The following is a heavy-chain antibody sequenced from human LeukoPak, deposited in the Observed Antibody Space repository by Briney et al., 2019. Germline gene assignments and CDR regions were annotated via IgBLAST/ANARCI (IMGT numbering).Heavy chain of an antibody. CDR3: ARLHRGEEAFDI. Sequence: SGTLSLTCTVSGGSISAYYWSWIRQSPGKGLEWIGYIYYSGSTNYNPSLKSRVTISVDTSKNQFSLKLSSVTTADTAVYYCARLHRGEEAFDIWGQGTMVTVSS. V-gene: IGHV4-59*01. J-gene: IGHJ3*02. CDR2: IYYSGST. CDR1: GGSISAYY.